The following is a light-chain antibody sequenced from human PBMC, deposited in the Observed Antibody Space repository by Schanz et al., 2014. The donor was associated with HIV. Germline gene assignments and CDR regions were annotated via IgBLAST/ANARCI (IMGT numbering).Light chain of an antibody. V-gene: IGKV3-20*01. J-gene: IGKJ4*01. CDR1: QSVDSSS. Sequence: EIVLTQSPGTLSLSPGERATLSCRASQSVDSSSLAWYQQKPCQSPRLLIYAASTRATGIPDRFSGSGSGTDFSLTISRLEPEDFAVYYCQQYGSFFSFGGGTKVEI. CDR3: QQYGSFFS. CDR2: AAS.